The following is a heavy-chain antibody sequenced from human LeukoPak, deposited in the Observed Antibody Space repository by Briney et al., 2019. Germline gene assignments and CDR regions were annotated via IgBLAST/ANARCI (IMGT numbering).Heavy chain of an antibody. D-gene: IGHD3-3*01. J-gene: IGHJ4*02. CDR2: IYHSGST. CDR1: GYSITSAYY. CDR3: ARGPDYYFDY. Sequence: SETLSLTCTVSGYSITSAYYWGWIRQPPGKGLEWIGSIYHSGSTYYNPSLKSRVTISVDTSKNQFSLKLSSVTAADTAVYYCARGPDYYFDYWGQGTLVTVSS. V-gene: IGHV4-38-2*02.